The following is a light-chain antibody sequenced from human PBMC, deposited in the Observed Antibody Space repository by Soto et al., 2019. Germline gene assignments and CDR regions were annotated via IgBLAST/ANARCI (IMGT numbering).Light chain of an antibody. Sequence: DIPMTQSPSTLSASVGDRVTITCRASQSIDSSLAWYQQKPRKGPKLLIYDASTLESGVPSRFSGSGFGTEFALTISSLQPDDFATFYCQQYNSYGTFGQGTKLEI. V-gene: IGKV1-5*01. CDR1: QSIDSS. CDR2: DAS. CDR3: QQYNSYGT. J-gene: IGKJ2*01.